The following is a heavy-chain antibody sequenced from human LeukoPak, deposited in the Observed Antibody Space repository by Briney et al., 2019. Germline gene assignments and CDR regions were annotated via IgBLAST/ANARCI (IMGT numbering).Heavy chain of an antibody. D-gene: IGHD2-21*02. Sequence: PGGSLRLSCAASGFTFSSYSMNWVRQAPGKGLEWVSYISSSGSTIYYADSVKGRFTISRDNAKNSLYLQMNSLRAEDTAVYYCARFRTWGDKAFDYWGQGTLVTVSS. CDR3: ARFRTWGDKAFDY. V-gene: IGHV3-48*04. CDR1: GFTFSSYS. CDR2: ISSSGSTI. J-gene: IGHJ4*02.